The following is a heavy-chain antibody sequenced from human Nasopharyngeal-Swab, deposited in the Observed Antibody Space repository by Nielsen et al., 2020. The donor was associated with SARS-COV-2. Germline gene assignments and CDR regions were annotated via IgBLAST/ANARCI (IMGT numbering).Heavy chain of an antibody. CDR3: ARGTQSAFYDYVWGSNPLGGDY. J-gene: IGHJ4*02. CDR2: INAGNGNT. D-gene: IGHD3-16*01. Sequence: WVRQAPGQRLEWMGWINAGNGNTKYSQKFQGRVTITRDTSASTAYMELSSLRSEDTAVYYCARGTQSAFYDYVWGSNPLGGDYWGQGTLVTVSS. V-gene: IGHV1-3*01.